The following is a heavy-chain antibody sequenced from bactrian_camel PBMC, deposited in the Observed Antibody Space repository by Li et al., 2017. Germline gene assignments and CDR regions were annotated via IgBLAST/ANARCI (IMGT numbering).Heavy chain of an antibody. D-gene: IGHD7*01. Sequence: VQMVESGGGVVQPGGSLRLSCAASGFTFSSYDMSWVRQDAVKGIEWVSDINSGGGTKYYANSVKGRFTISRDNAKNTLYLQLSSLQSEDTALYYCTTEGASGGWWFVFGSWGQGTQVTVS. CDR3: TTEGASGGWWFVFGS. CDR1: GFTFSSYD. J-gene: IGHJ6*01. CDR2: INSGGGTK. V-gene: IGHV3S40*01.